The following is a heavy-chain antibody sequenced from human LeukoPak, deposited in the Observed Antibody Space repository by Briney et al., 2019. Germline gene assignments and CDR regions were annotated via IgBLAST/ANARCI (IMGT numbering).Heavy chain of an antibody. CDR3: ARVHAMLRGPEGALDI. Sequence: GGSLRLSCAASGFTFTRYSMTWVRQAPGKGLEWVSVIYGDGSTFYADSVKGRFTISRDNSKNTLYLQMNSLRVDDTAVYYCARVHAMLRGPEGALDIWGQGTMVTVSS. CDR1: GFTFTRYS. J-gene: IGHJ3*02. D-gene: IGHD3-10*01. V-gene: IGHV3-53*01. CDR2: IYGDGST.